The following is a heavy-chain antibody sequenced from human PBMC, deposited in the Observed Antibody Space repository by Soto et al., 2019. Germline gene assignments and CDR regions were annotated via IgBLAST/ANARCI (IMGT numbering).Heavy chain of an antibody. CDR2: ISYDGSNK. V-gene: IGHV3-30*18. J-gene: IGHJ4*02. D-gene: IGHD3-22*01. CDR1: GFTFSSYG. Sequence: GGSLRLSCAASGFTFSSYGMHWVRQAPGKGLEWVAVISYDGSNKYYADSVKGRFTISRDNSKNTLYLQMNSLRAEDTAVYYCAKEKGPYDSSGYRYFDYWGQGTLVTVSS. CDR3: AKEKGPYDSSGYRYFDY.